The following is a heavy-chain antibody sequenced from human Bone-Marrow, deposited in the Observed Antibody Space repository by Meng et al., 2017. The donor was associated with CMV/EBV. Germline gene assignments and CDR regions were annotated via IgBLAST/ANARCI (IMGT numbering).Heavy chain of an antibody. CDR3: AREGFLDIVLMVYAPVYFDY. D-gene: IGHD2-8*01. V-gene: IGHV3-21*01. CDR2: ISSSSYI. CDR1: GFTFSSYS. Sequence: GESLKISCAASGFTFSSYSMNWVRQAPGKGLEWVSSISSSSYIYYADSVKGRFTISRDNAKNSLYLQMNSLRAEDTAVYYCAREGFLDIVLMVYAPVYFDYWGQGTLVTVSS. J-gene: IGHJ4*02.